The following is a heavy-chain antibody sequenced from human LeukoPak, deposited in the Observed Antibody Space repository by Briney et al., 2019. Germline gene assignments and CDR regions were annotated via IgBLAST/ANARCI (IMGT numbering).Heavy chain of an antibody. D-gene: IGHD2-8*02. CDR2: IGYTGTNT. CDR1: GFTFSSFG. J-gene: IGHJ4*02. V-gene: IGHV3-30*02. CDR3: ARDLTGKYYIAY. Sequence: GGSLRLSCAASGFTFSSFGTHWVRQAPGEGLEWVAYIGYTGTNTYYADSVKGRFTISRDNSKNTVHLQMNSLRAADTALYSCARDLTGKYYIAYWGQGTLVTVSS.